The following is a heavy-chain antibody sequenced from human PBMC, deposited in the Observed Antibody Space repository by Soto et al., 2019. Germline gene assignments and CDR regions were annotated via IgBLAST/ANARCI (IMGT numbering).Heavy chain of an antibody. D-gene: IGHD5-12*01. CDR1: RFYVNAFD. V-gene: IGHV4-59*02. J-gene: IGHJ5*02. CDR3: ARDLRATILLVGHTNLFDP. Sequence: PSATHSLRATVSRFYVNAFDWSLVLHHAGKGLEWIGRIYYSGTTNYNPSLKSRVTISVDTSKNQFSLRLTSVTAADTAVYYCARDLRATILLVGHTNLFDPWGQGALVTVSS. CDR2: IYYSGTT.